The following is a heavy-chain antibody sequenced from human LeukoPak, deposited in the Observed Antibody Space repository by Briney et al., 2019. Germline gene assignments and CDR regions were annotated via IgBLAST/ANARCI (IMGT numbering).Heavy chain of an antibody. V-gene: IGHV1-18*01. J-gene: IGHJ4*02. Sequence: GASVKVSCKASGYTFNSYGITWVRQAPGQGLEWMGWISVYNDNKNYAQKFQGRVTMTTDTSTGTAYMEVRSRRSDDTALYYCARVNFAQWLVGFNFDYWGQGTLVTVSS. CDR1: GYTFNSYG. CDR2: ISVYNDNK. D-gene: IGHD6-19*01. CDR3: ARVNFAQWLVGFNFDY.